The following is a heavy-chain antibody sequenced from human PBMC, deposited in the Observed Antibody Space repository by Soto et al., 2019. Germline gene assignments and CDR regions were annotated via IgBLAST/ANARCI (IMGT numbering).Heavy chain of an antibody. CDR3: ASGGLQLWLAPTYYYGMDV. CDR1: GGTFSSYA. CDR2: IIPIFGTA. V-gene: IGHV1-69*01. D-gene: IGHD5-18*01. Sequence: QVQLVQSGAEVKKPGSSVKVSCKASGGTFSSYAISWVRQAPGQGLEWMGGIIPIFGTANYAQKFQGRVTITADESTSTAYMELSSLRSEDTAVYYCASGGLQLWLAPTYYYGMDVWGQGTTVTVSS. J-gene: IGHJ6*02.